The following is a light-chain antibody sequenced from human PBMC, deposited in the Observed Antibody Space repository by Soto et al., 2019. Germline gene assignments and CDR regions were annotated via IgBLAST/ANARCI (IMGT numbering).Light chain of an antibody. CDR3: QHYGSSPTT. Sequence: EIVLTQSPGTLSLSPGERATLSCRASQSVSSSYLGWYQQKPGQAPRLLIYSAYNRATGIPDRFRGSGSGTDFTLTISRLEPEDFAVYYCQHYGSSPTTFGQGTKVEVK. CDR2: SAY. CDR1: QSVSSSY. J-gene: IGKJ1*01. V-gene: IGKV3-20*01.